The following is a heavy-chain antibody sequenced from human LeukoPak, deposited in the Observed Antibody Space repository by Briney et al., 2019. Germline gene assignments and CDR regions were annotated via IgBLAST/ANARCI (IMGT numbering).Heavy chain of an antibody. J-gene: IGHJ3*02. CDR1: GGSISSGSYY. V-gene: IGHV4-61*02. D-gene: IGHD5-24*01. CDR2: IYTSGST. CDR3: ARGGGWLQLRAFDI. Sequence: PSETLSLTCAVYGGSISSGSYYWRWIRQPAGKGLEWIGRIYTSGSTNYNPSLKSRVTISVDTSKNQFSLKLSSVTAADTAVYYCARGGGWLQLRAFDIWGQGTMVTVSS.